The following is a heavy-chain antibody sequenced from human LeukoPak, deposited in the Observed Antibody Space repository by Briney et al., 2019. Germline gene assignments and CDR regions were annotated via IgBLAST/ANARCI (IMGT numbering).Heavy chain of an antibody. Sequence: GGSLRLSCAASGFTYSSYSMNWVRQAPGKGLEWVSSISSSGSYIYYADSMRGRFTISRDNAENLLYLQMNSLRAEDTAVYYCARTDCSSTSCYSDYWGQGTLVTVSS. D-gene: IGHD2-2*01. CDR3: ARTDCSSTSCYSDY. V-gene: IGHV3-21*01. CDR2: ISSSGSYI. CDR1: GFTYSSYS. J-gene: IGHJ4*02.